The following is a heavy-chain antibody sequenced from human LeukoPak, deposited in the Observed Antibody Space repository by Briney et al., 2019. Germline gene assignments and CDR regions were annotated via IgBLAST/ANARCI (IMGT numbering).Heavy chain of an antibody. CDR1: GVSISNTNR. CDR2: ISLTGLT. Sequence: PSETLSLTCGVSGVSISNTNRRSWARPPRGRVLEWIGEISLTGLTHYNPSLESRVTVSLDKSKNQLSLNLTSVTAADTAVYYCSRENGAFSPFGYWGQGTLVTV. V-gene: IGHV4-4*02. J-gene: IGHJ4*02. CDR3: SRENGAFSPFGY. D-gene: IGHD2-8*01.